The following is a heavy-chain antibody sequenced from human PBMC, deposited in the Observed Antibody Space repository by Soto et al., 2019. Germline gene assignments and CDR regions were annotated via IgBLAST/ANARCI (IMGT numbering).Heavy chain of an antibody. J-gene: IGHJ5*02. Sequence: ASVKVTCKASGYSFTDNNTTWVRQATGQGLEWMGWMNPGSGDTGYAQKFQGRVTMTRDISIATAYMELSGLRSDDTAIYYCARMATFGSLNWFDPWGQGTLVTVSS. D-gene: IGHD3-16*01. CDR3: ARMATFGSLNWFDP. CDR1: GYSFTDNN. CDR2: MNPGSGDT. V-gene: IGHV1-8*01.